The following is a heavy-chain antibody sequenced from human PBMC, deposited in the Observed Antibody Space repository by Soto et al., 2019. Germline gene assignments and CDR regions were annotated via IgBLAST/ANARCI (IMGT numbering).Heavy chain of an antibody. CDR2: ISSSSSYI. V-gene: IGHV3-21*01. CDR3: ESAYSSGKID. J-gene: IGHJ4*02. D-gene: IGHD6-19*01. CDR1: GFTFSSYS. Sequence: EVQLVESGGGLVKPGGSLRLSCAASGFTFSSYSMNWVRQAPGKGLEWVSSISSSSSYIYYADSVKGRFTISRDNAKNSRYLQMNSLRAEDTAVYYCESAYSSGKIDWGQGTLVTVSS.